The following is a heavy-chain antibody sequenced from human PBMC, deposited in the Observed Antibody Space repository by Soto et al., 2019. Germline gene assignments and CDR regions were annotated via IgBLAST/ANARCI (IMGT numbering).Heavy chain of an antibody. V-gene: IGHV3-23*01. CDR3: ASVVVVAATLDY. D-gene: IGHD2-15*01. J-gene: IGHJ4*02. CDR1: GFTFSSYA. CDR2: ISGSGGST. Sequence: QSGGSLRLSCAASGFTFSSYAMSWVRQAPGKGLEWVSAISGSGGSTYYADSVKGRFTISRDNSKNTLYLQMNSLRAEDTAVYYCASVVVVAATLDYWGQGTLVTVSS.